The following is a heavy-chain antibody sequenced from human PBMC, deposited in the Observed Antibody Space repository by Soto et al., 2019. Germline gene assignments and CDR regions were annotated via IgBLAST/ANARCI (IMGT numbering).Heavy chain of an antibody. CDR1: GYSFTSNH. D-gene: IGHD1-26*01. Sequence: GASVKVSCKASGYSFTSNHLHWVRQAPRQGLEWVGTINPSLGRANYAQKFQDRVAMTWDTSTRIAYMELNGLRSDDTAVYFCARAPYSSTSFFFDYWGQGALVTVSS. CDR2: INPSLGRA. J-gene: IGHJ4*02. V-gene: IGHV1-46*01. CDR3: ARAPYSSTSFFFDY.